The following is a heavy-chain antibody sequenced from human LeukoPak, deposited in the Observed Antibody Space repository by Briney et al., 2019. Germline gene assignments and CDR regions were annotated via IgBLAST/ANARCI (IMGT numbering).Heavy chain of an antibody. J-gene: IGHJ4*02. V-gene: IGHV3-13*01. Sequence: GGSLRLSCAASGFTFSSYAMSWVRQATGKGLEWVSAIGTAGDTYYPGSVKGRFTISRENAKNSLYLQMNSLRAGDTAVYYCARGGSSGWYYFDYWGQGTLVTVSS. CDR1: GFTFSSYA. CDR2: IGTAGDT. D-gene: IGHD6-19*01. CDR3: ARGGSSGWYYFDY.